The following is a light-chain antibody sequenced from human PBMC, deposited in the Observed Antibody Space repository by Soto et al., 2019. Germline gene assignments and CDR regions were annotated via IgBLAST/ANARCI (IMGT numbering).Light chain of an antibody. CDR3: QQYYSYPRT. CDR1: QGISSY. CDR2: AAS. V-gene: IGKV1-8*01. Sequence: AIRITQSPSSFSASPGDRVTITCRASQGISSYLAWYQQKPGKAPKLLIYAASTLQSGVPSRFSGSGSGTDFTLTISCLQSEDFATYYCQQYYSYPRTFGQGTKVDNK. J-gene: IGKJ1*01.